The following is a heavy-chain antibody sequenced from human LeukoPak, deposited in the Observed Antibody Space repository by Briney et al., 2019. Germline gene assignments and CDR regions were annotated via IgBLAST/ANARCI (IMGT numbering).Heavy chain of an antibody. CDR2: ICASGRT. Sequence: GGSLSLSCAASGFTFSSYAISWVRQAPGKGLDWVSSICASGRTYYPDSVKGRFTISRDNSNNTLYLQMNSLRAEDTAVYYCAKRDGYYYFDYWGQGILVTVSS. CDR3: AKRDGYYYFDY. J-gene: IGHJ4*02. CDR1: GFTFSSYA. V-gene: IGHV3-23*01. D-gene: IGHD3-22*01.